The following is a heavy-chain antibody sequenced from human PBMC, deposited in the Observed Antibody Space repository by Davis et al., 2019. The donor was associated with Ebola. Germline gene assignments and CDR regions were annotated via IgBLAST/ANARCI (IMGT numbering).Heavy chain of an antibody. CDR2: ISSSSSTI. CDR1: GFTFSSYS. Sequence: GGSLRLSCAASGFTFSSYSMNWVRQAPGKGLEWVSYISSSSSTIYYADSVKGRFTISRDNAKNSLYLQMNSLRAEDTAVYYCARDVGYCSGGSCLYYYYYGMDVWGQGTTVTVSS. V-gene: IGHV3-48*04. D-gene: IGHD2-15*01. J-gene: IGHJ6*02. CDR3: ARDVGYCSGGSCLYYYYYGMDV.